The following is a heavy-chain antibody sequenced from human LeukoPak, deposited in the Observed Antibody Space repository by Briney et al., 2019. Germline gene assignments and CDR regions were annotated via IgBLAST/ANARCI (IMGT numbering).Heavy chain of an antibody. V-gene: IGHV1-2*02. CDR1: GYTFTSYG. Sequence: ASVKVSCKASGYTFTSYGISWVRQAPGQGLEWMGWINPNSDYTYYAQKFQGRVALTRDTSISTVYMELKTSTSDDTALYYCAVAPGDYWGQGTLVSVSA. J-gene: IGHJ4*02. D-gene: IGHD2-21*01. CDR2: INPNSDYT. CDR3: AVAPGDY.